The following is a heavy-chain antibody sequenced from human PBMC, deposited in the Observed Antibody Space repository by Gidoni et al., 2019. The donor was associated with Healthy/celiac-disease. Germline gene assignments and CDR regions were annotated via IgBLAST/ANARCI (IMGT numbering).Heavy chain of an antibody. J-gene: IGHJ4*02. D-gene: IGHD3-22*01. CDR1: GFTFSSYA. Sequence: EVQLLESGGGLVQPGGSLRLHCAASGFTFSSYAMSWVRQAPGKGLEWVSAISGSGGSTYYADSVKGRFTISRDNSKNTLYLQMNSLRAEDTAVYYCARGGSSGYYYDFDYWGQGTLVTVSS. CDR3: ARGGSSGYYYDFDY. V-gene: IGHV3-23*01. CDR2: ISGSGGST.